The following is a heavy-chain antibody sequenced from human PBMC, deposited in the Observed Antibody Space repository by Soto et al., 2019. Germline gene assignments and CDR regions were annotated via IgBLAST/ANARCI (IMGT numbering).Heavy chain of an antibody. CDR2: IYYSGST. D-gene: IGHD2-15*01. CDR1: GGSISSGDYY. Sequence: QVQLQESGPGLVKPSQTLSLTCTVSGGSISSGDYYWSWIRQPPGKGLEWIGYIYYSGSTYYNPSRKRRVTMSVDTSKSQFSLKLSSVTAADTAVYYCARARGARYFDYWGQGTLVTVSS. V-gene: IGHV4-30-4*01. CDR3: ARARGARYFDY. J-gene: IGHJ4*02.